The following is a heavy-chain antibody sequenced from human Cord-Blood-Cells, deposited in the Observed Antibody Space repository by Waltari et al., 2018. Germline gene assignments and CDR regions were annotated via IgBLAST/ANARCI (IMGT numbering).Heavy chain of an antibody. V-gene: IGHV4-30-2*01. CDR1: GGSISSGGYS. CDR2: IYHSGST. Sequence: QLQLQESGSGLVKPSQTLSLTCAVSGGSISSGGYSWSWIRQPPGKGLEWIGYIYHSGSTYYTPSLKGRVTRSVDRSKNQFSLKLSSVTAADTAVYYCARGVAARGPPDAFDIWGQGTMVTVSS. CDR3: ARGVAARGPPDAFDI. J-gene: IGHJ3*02. D-gene: IGHD6-6*01.